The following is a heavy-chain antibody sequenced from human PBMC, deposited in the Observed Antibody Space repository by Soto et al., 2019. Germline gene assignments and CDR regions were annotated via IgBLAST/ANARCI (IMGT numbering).Heavy chain of an antibody. Sequence: QVQLVQSGAEVKKPGASVKVSCKASGYTFSSYDINWVRQATGQGLEWMGWLNPNSGDTGYAQKFQGRVTLTRNTSINSAYLELSSVLSDDRAVYCCASAGGAGYLYCGKGTLVTVS. CDR3: ASAGGAGYLY. CDR1: GYTFSSYD. J-gene: IGHJ4*02. CDR2: LNPNSGDT. V-gene: IGHV1-8*01. D-gene: IGHD1-1*01.